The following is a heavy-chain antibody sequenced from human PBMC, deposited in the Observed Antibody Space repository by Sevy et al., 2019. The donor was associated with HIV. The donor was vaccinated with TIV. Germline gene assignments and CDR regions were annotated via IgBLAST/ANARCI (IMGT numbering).Heavy chain of an antibody. Sequence: AAVKVSCKASGYTFINYDLNWVRQASGQGLEWLGWMNPSSGITGYSQKFQGRVTITRNSSIRTAYMELTSLRSEDTAIYYCVRAKDYREALHSFFDLWGRGTPVTVSS. J-gene: IGHJ2*01. CDR1: GYTFINYD. CDR2: MNPSSGIT. CDR3: VRAKDYREALHSFFDL. D-gene: IGHD4-17*01. V-gene: IGHV1-8*02.